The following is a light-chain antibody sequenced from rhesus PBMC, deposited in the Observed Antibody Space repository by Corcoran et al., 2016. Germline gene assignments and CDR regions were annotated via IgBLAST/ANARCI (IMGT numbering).Light chain of an antibody. CDR1: QSLLHSNGNTS. J-gene: IGKJ4*01. V-gene: IGKV2-72*01. CDR2: GGS. Sequence: DIVMTQTPLSLPITPGEPASISCRSRQSLLHSNGNTSLHWSLQKPGQSQQPLFYGGSNRPSGVPDRFSGGGSGTDCTLKNSKVEAEDVGFYYCVQAIAFPLTFGGGTKVELK. CDR3: VQAIAFPLT.